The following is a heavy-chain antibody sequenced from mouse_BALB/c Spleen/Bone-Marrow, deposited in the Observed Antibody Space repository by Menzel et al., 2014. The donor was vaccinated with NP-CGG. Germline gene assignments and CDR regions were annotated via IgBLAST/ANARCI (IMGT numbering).Heavy chain of an antibody. D-gene: IGHD2-4*01. CDR2: IDPANGNT. CDR3: TRDYVFYAMDY. V-gene: IGHV14-3*02. Sequence: VQLQQSGAELVKPGASVKLSCTASGFNIKDTYMHWVKQRPEQGLEWIGRIDPANGNTKYDPKSQGKATITTDTSSNTAYLQLSSLTSEDTAVYYCTRDYVFYAMDYWGQGTSVTVSS. CDR1: GFNIKDTY. J-gene: IGHJ4*01.